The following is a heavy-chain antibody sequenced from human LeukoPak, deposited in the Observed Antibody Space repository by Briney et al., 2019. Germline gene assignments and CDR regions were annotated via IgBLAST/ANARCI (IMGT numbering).Heavy chain of an antibody. V-gene: IGHV3-64D*06. CDR3: VKARPWFGELQFFDY. Sequence: GGSLRLSCSASGFTFSSYAMHWVRQAPGKGLEYVSAISSNGGSTYYADSVKGRFTISRDNSKNTLFLQMSSLRAEDTAVYYCVKARPWFGELQFFDYWGQGTLVTVSS. D-gene: IGHD3-10*01. CDR1: GFTFSSYA. CDR2: ISSNGGST. J-gene: IGHJ4*02.